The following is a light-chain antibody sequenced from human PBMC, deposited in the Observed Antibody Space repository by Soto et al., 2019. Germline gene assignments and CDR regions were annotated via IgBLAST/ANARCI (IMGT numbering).Light chain of an antibody. CDR2: DDH. Sequence: QSALTQPASVSGSPGQSITISCTGTSSDVGGSNYVSWYQQHPGKAPKLMIYDDHNRPSGISNRFSGSKSGNTASLTISGLQAEDEADYYCSSYRSGSTLVFGGGTKLTVL. V-gene: IGLV2-14*01. CDR1: SSDVGGSNY. CDR3: SSYRSGSTLV. J-gene: IGLJ2*01.